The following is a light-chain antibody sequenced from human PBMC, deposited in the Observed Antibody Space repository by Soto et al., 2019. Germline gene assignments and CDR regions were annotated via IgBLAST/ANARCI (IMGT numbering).Light chain of an antibody. CDR2: DAS. CDR3: QQRSEWPRT. V-gene: IGKV3-11*01. J-gene: IGKJ1*01. CDR1: QSIGSS. Sequence: EIVLTQSPATLSLSPGERATLSCRASQSIGSSLAWYQQKPGQAPRLLIYDASSRATGFPARFSGSGSGTDFTLTIGSLAPEDFAVYYCQQRSEWPRTFGQGTKVDIK.